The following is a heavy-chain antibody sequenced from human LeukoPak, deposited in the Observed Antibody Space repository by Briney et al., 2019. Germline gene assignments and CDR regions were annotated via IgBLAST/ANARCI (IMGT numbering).Heavy chain of an antibody. J-gene: IGHJ6*02. CDR2: INQDGSAK. CDR3: ARDSDPPYSTTWVYYYGMDV. Sequence: GGSLRLSCAASGFTLSSHWMTWVRQAPGKGLEWVANINQDGSAKYYVDSVKGRFTISRDNAKNSLYLQMNSLRAEDTAVYYCARDSDPPYSTTWVYYYGMDVWGQGTTVTVSS. CDR1: GFTLSSHW. V-gene: IGHV3-7*01. D-gene: IGHD6-13*01.